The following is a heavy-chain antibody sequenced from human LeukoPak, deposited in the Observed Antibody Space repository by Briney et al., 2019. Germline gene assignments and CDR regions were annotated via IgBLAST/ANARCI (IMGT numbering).Heavy chain of an antibody. D-gene: IGHD2-2*01. Sequence: GESLKISCKGSGYTFSTYWIGWVRQMPGKGLDWMGIIYPGDSDTRYSPSFEGQVTMSADKSISTAYLQWSSLKASDTAMYYCARRCSSTSCNDAFDIWGQGTMVTVSS. CDR2: IYPGDSDT. CDR3: ARRCSSTSCNDAFDI. J-gene: IGHJ3*02. CDR1: GYTFSTYW. V-gene: IGHV5-51*01.